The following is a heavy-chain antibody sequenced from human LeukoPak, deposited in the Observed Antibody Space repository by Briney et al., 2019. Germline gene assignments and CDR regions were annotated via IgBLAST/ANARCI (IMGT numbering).Heavy chain of an antibody. Sequence: SETLSLTCTVSGYSITSGYYWAWIRQPPGKGLEYIGSIYYIGSTYYNPSLKSRLTISVDTSKNQFSLKLSSVTAADTAVYYCAGTDYYDSSGYPIPPYYFDYWGQGTLVTVSS. V-gene: IGHV4-38-2*02. J-gene: IGHJ4*02. CDR1: GYSITSGYY. CDR3: AGTDYYDSSGYPIPPYYFDY. D-gene: IGHD3-22*01. CDR2: IYYIGST.